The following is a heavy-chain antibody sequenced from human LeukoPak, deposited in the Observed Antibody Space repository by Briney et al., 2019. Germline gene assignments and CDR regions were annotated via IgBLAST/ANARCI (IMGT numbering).Heavy chain of an antibody. CDR2: FDPEDGET. CDR1: GYTLTELS. Sequence: ASVKVSCKVSGYTLTELSMHWVRQAPGKGLEWMGGFDPEDGETIYAQKFQGRVTMTEDTSTNTAYMELSSLRSEDTAVYYCATDAFPYCSSTSCYPTGKDYWGQGTLVTVSS. J-gene: IGHJ4*02. V-gene: IGHV1-24*01. CDR3: ATDAFPYCSSTSCYPTGKDY. D-gene: IGHD2-2*01.